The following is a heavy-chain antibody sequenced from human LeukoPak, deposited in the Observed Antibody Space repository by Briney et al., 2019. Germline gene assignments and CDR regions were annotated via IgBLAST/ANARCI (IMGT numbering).Heavy chain of an antibody. V-gene: IGHV3-21*01. CDR1: GFTFSSYS. J-gene: IGHJ4*02. CDR3: ARANPIAAAGTITNFDY. Sequence: PGGSLRLSCAASGFTFSSYSMNWVRQAPGKGLEWVSSISSSSSYIYYADSVKGRFTIPRDNAKNSLYLQMNSLRAEDTAVYYCARANPIAAAGTITNFDYWGQGTLVTVSS. CDR2: ISSSSSYI. D-gene: IGHD6-13*01.